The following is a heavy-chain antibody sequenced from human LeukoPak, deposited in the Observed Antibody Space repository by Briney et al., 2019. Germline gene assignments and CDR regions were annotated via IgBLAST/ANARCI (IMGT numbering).Heavy chain of an antibody. CDR3: ARGWGYFDY. Sequence: SETLSLTCTVSGASISSYYWTWIRQPPGKGQEWIGHLYNSGSPNYNPSLKSQVTISLDTSKNKFSLKLSSVTAADTAVYHCARGWGYFDYWGQGTLVTVSS. V-gene: IGHV4-59*01. CDR1: GASISSYY. CDR2: LYNSGSP. J-gene: IGHJ4*02. D-gene: IGHD3-16*01.